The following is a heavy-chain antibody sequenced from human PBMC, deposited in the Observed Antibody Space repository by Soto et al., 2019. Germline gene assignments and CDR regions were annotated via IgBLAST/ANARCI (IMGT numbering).Heavy chain of an antibody. CDR3: ARGLVIRPDSSHGMDV. CDR1: GGSISRGDYF. Sequence: QVQLQESGPGLVKPSQTLSLTCTVSGGSISRGDYFWSWIRQSPGKGLEWIGYISSIGSTYYNPSLKSRVSVSRDTSKNQFSLKLSSVTTPDTAVYYCARGLVIRPDSSHGMDVWGQGTTVTVCS. V-gene: IGHV4-30-4*01. D-gene: IGHD3-9*01. J-gene: IGHJ6*02. CDR2: ISSIGST.